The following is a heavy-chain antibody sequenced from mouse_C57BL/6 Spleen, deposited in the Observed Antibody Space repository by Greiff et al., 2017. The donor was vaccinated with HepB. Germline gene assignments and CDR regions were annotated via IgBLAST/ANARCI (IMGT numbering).Heavy chain of an antibody. CDR3: ARKADDGYSFDY. CDR1: GYAFSSYW. D-gene: IGHD2-3*01. V-gene: IGHV1-80*01. Sequence: VQLQQSGAELVKPGASVKISCKASGYAFSSYWMNWVKQRPGKGLEWIGQIYPGDGDTNYNGKFKGKATLTADKSSSTAYMQLSSLTSEDSAVYFCARKADDGYSFDYWGRGTTLTVSS. CDR2: IYPGDGDT. J-gene: IGHJ2*01.